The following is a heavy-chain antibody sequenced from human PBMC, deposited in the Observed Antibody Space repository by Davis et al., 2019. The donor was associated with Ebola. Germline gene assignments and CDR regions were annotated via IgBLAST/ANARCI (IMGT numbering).Heavy chain of an antibody. V-gene: IGHV3-30*03. Sequence: PGGSLRLSCAASGFTFSSYGMHWVRQAPGKGLEWVAVISYDGSNKYYADSVKGRFTISRDNAKNSLYLQMNSLRAEDTAVYYCAREGIAAAHFDYWGQGTLVTVSS. J-gene: IGHJ4*02. CDR2: ISYDGSNK. D-gene: IGHD6-13*01. CDR1: GFTFSSYG. CDR3: AREGIAAAHFDY.